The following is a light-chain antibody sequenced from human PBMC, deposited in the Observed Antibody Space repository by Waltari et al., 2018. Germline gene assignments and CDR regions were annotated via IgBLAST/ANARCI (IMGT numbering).Light chain of an antibody. CDR3: QNYERLPAT. V-gene: IGKV3-20*01. Sequence: EVVLTQSPGTLSLFPGERATLSCRASQCVSRVLVWYQQKPDPAPRLLTYGVSNRAPGIPDRFSGSGSGADFSLTISRLEPEDFAVYYCQNYERLPATFGQGTRVEIK. CDR2: GVS. CDR1: QCVSRV. J-gene: IGKJ1*01.